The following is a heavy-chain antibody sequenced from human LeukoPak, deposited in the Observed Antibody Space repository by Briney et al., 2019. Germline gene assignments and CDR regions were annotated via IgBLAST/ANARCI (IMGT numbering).Heavy chain of an antibody. Sequence: GGSLRLSCAASGFAVFSNYMNWVRQAPGKGLEWVSVIYSDGDTSYADSVKGRFTISRDNAKNSLYLQMNSLRAEDTAVYYCARDGEYSSSLPYYMDVWGKGTTVTVSS. CDR2: IYSDGDT. D-gene: IGHD6-6*01. J-gene: IGHJ6*03. CDR3: ARDGEYSSSLPYYMDV. V-gene: IGHV3-66*01. CDR1: GFAVFSNY.